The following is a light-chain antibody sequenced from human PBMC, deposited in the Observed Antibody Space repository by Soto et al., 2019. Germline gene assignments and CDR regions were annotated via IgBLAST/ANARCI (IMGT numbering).Light chain of an antibody. CDR1: QDISNY. Sequence: DIQMTQSPSSLSASVGDRVTITCQASQDISNYLNWYQQKPGKAPKLLIYDASNLETGVPSRFSGSGSGTDFTFTISSLQPEVIATYYCQQYDNLPVFGPGTKVDIK. V-gene: IGKV1-33*01. J-gene: IGKJ3*01. CDR2: DAS. CDR3: QQYDNLPV.